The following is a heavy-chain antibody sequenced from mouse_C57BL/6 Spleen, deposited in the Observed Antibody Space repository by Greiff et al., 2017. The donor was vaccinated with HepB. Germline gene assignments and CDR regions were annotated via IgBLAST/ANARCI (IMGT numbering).Heavy chain of an antibody. CDR3: ARVYYYGSNPWYFDV. J-gene: IGHJ1*03. Sequence: QVQLQQSGAELVRPGSSVKLSCKASGYTFTSYWMHWVKQRPIQGLEWIGNIDPSDSETHYNQKFKDKATLTVDKSSSTAYMQLSSLTSEDSAVYYCARVYYYGSNPWYFDVWGTGTTVTVSS. V-gene: IGHV1-52*01. D-gene: IGHD1-1*01. CDR1: GYTFTSYW. CDR2: IDPSDSET.